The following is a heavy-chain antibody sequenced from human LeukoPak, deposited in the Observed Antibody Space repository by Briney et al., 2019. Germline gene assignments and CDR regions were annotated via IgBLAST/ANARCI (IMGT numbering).Heavy chain of an antibody. J-gene: IGHJ4*02. CDR3: AKGPGYTSSTAAQY. Sequence: GGSLRLSCAASGFTFSSYSMNWVRQAPGKGLEWVSSISSSSSYIYYADSVKGRFTIFRDNSKNTLYLQMNSLRAEDTAIYYCAKGPGYTSSTAAQYWGQGTLVTVSS. V-gene: IGHV3-21*04. CDR1: GFTFSSYS. CDR2: ISSSSSYI. D-gene: IGHD6-6*01.